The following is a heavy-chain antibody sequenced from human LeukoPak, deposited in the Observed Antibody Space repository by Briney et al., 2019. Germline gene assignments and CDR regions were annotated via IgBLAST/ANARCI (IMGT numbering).Heavy chain of an antibody. D-gene: IGHD3-22*01. Sequence: PSETLSLTCAVYGGSFSGYYWSWIRQPPGKGLEWIGEINHSGSTNYNPSLKSRVTISVDTSKNQFSLKLSSVTAADTAVYYCARGAISMIAGPPVPRFDYWGQGTLVTVSS. V-gene: IGHV4-34*01. CDR2: INHSGST. CDR1: GGSFSGYY. CDR3: ARGAISMIAGPPVPRFDY. J-gene: IGHJ4*02.